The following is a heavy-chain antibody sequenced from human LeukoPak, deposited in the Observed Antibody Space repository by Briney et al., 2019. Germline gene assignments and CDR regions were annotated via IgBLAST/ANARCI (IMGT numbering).Heavy chain of an antibody. CDR2: ISGSGGST. J-gene: IGHJ6*02. CDR3: AKDSTSGSAYYYYGMDV. Sequence: GGSLRLSCAASGFTFSSYAMSWVRQAPGKGLEWVSAISGSGGSTYYADSVKGRFTISRDNSKNTLYLQMNSLRAEDTAVYYCAKDSTSGSAYYYYGMDVWGQGTTVTVSS. D-gene: IGHD1-26*01. CDR1: GFTFSSYA. V-gene: IGHV3-23*01.